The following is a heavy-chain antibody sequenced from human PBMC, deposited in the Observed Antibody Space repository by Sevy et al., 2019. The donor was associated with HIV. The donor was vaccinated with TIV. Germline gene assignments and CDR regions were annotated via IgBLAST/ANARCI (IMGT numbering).Heavy chain of an antibody. J-gene: IGHJ1*01. V-gene: IGHV3-15*01. CDR2: IKSKTDGGTT. CDR1: GFTFSNAW. Sequence: GGYLRLSCAASGFTFSNAWMSWVRQAPGKGLEWVGRIKSKTDGGTTDYAAPVKGRFTISREDSKNTLYLQMNSLKTEDTAVYYCTTGNYGDYLYFQHWGQGTLVTVSS. CDR3: TTGNYGDYLYFQH. D-gene: IGHD4-17*01.